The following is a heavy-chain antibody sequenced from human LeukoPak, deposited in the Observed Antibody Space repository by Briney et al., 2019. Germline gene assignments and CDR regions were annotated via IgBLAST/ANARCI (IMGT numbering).Heavy chain of an antibody. CDR2: VSGYNDNW. V-gene: IGHV1-18*01. CDR3: AREFRYCSGGDCGKPEENGMDV. Sequence: ASVKVSCKASGYTFTNSGISWVRQAPGQGLEWVGWVSGYNDNWNYAQRLQGRVTMTTDTSTSTAYMELRSLRSDDTAVYYCAREFRYCSGGDCGKPEENGMDVWGQGTTVTVSS. CDR1: GYTFTNSG. D-gene: IGHD2-15*01. J-gene: IGHJ6*02.